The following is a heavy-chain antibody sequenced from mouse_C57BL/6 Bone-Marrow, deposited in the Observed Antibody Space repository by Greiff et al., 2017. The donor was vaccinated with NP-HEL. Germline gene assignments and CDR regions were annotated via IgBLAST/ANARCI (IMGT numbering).Heavy chain of an antibody. V-gene: IGHV1-69*01. CDR2: IDPSDSYT. CDR1: GYTFTRYW. CDR3: ARGDLAFDY. J-gene: IGHJ2*01. Sequence: QVQLQQSGAELVMPGASVKLSCKASGYTFTRYWMHWVKQRPGQGLEWIGEIDPSDSYTNYNQKFKGKSTLTVDKSSSTAYMQLSSLTSEDSAVYYCARGDLAFDYWGQGTTLTVSS. D-gene: IGHD3-3*01.